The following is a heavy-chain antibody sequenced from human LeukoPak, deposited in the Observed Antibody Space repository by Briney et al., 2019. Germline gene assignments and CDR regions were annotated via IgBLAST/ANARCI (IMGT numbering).Heavy chain of an antibody. CDR1: GFTLSDYY. D-gene: IGHD6-19*01. CDR2: SSSSGSTI. V-gene: IGHV3-11*01. J-gene: IGHJ3*02. Sequence: GGSLRLSCAASGFTLSDYYMSWIREAPGKGLEGVCCSSSSGSTIYYAGSVKGRFTISRDNAKNQLYLQMNSLRAEDTAVYYCARGAHRSGWYVIWGQGTMVTVSS. CDR3: ARGAHRSGWYVI.